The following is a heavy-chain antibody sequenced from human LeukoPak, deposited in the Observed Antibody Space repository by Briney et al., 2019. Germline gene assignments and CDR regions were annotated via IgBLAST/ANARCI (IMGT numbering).Heavy chain of an antibody. J-gene: IGHJ4*02. CDR3: ARFGGTYYGDFDY. CDR2: FYYSGST. D-gene: IGHD1-26*01. Sequence: SETLSLTCTVSGGSISSSSYYWGWIRQPPGKGLEWIGSFYYSGSTYYNPSLKSRVTISVDTSKNQFSLKPSSVTAADTAVYYCARFGGTYYGDFDYWGQGTLVTVSS. V-gene: IGHV4-39*01. CDR1: GGSISSSSYY.